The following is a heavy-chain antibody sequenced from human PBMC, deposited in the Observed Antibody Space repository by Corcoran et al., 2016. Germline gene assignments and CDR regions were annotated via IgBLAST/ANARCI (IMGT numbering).Heavy chain of an antibody. D-gene: IGHD3-22*01. CDR3: ARIPYYYDSSGYLMDY. J-gene: IGHJ4*02. V-gene: IGHV3-33*01. CDR2: IWYDGSNK. CDR1: GFTFSSYG. Sequence: QVQLVESGGGVVQPGRSLRLSCAASGFTFSSYGMHWVRQAPGKGLEWVAVIWYDGSNKYYADSVKGRFTISRDNSKNTLYLQMNSLRAEDTAVYYCARIPYYYDSSGYLMDYWGQGTLVTVSS.